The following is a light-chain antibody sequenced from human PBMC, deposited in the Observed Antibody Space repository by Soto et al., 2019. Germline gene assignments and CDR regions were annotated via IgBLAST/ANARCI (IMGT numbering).Light chain of an antibody. V-gene: IGKV3-15*01. CDR2: GAS. Sequence: EIVMTQSPATLSVSPGERATLSCRAGQSISTNLAWYQQKPGQAPRLLIYGASTRAAGIPDRFSGSGSGTEFSLTISSLQSEDFALYYCQQYDVWRTLGKGTTV. CDR3: QQYDVWRT. J-gene: IGKJ1*01. CDR1: QSISTN.